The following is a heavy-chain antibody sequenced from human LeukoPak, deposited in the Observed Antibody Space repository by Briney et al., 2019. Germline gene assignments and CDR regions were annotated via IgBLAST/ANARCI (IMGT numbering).Heavy chain of an antibody. J-gene: IGHJ4*02. D-gene: IGHD3-10*01. CDR3: ARLFLRFGEFSFDY. CDR1: GGSISNSSFY. Sequence: SETLSLTCTVSGGSISNSSFYCGWIRQPPGKGLEWIGNIYYRGSTYYNSSLKSRVSISVDTSKNYFSLKVSSATAADTAVYYCARLFLRFGEFSFDYWGQGTLVTVSS. V-gene: IGHV4-39*02. CDR2: IYYRGST.